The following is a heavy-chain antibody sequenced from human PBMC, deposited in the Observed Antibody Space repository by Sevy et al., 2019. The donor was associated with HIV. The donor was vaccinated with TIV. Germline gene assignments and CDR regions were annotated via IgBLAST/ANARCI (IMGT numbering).Heavy chain of an antibody. CDR1: GFTFSSYW. CDR3: ARDGNFLDYYYGMDV. CDR2: INSDGSST. Sequence: GGSLRLSCAASGFTFSSYWMHWVRQAPGKGLVWVSRINSDGSSTSYEDSVKGRFTISRDNAKNTLYLQMNSLRAEDTAVYYCARDGNFLDYYYGMDVWGQGTTVTVSS. J-gene: IGHJ6*02. D-gene: IGHD1-26*01. V-gene: IGHV3-74*01.